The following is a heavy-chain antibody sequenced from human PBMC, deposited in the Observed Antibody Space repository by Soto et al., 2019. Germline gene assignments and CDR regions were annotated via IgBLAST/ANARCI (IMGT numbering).Heavy chain of an antibody. CDR1: GDSVSSGAYY. V-gene: IGHV4-61*08. D-gene: IGHD1-26*01. Sequence: ETLSLTCTVSGDSVSSGAYYWSWIRQPPGKGLEWIGYVYYSGSTSYNPSLETGVTISVDTSKNQFSLKLTSVTPADTAIYYCARVKRSTSRLDPWGQGTLVTVSS. CDR2: VYYSGST. J-gene: IGHJ5*02. CDR3: ARVKRSTSRLDP.